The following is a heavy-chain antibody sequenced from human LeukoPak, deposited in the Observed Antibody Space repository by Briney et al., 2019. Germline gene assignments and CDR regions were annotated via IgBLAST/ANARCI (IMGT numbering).Heavy chain of an antibody. D-gene: IGHD6-6*01. V-gene: IGHV4-38-2*01. Sequence: SSXTLXLTCAVSGYSISSGYYWGWIRPPPGKGLEWIGIIYHSGSTYYNPSLKSRVTISVDTSKNQFSLKLSSVTTADTAVYYCARLGGYSSSSLDYWGQGTLVTVSS. CDR3: ARLGGYSSSSLDY. CDR1: GYSISSGYY. CDR2: IYHSGST. J-gene: IGHJ4*02.